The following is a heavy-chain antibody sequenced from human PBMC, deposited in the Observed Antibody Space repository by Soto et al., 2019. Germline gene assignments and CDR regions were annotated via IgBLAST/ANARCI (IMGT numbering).Heavy chain of an antibody. CDR1: GFTFSDYD. Sequence: EVQLVESGGGLVQPGGSLRLSCAASGFTFSDYDMHWVRQVTGKGLEWVSGIGRIGDTYYTGSVRGRFTNSRENAKNSLYLQMNSLRAEDTAVYYCARDLGYSYGRPLDSWGQGTLVTVSS. CDR2: IGRIGDT. V-gene: IGHV3-13*01. D-gene: IGHD5-18*01. CDR3: ARDLGYSYGRPLDS. J-gene: IGHJ4*02.